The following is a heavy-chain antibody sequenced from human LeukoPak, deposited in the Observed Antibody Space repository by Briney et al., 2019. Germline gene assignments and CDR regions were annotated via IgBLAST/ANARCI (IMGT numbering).Heavy chain of an antibody. V-gene: IGHV3-48*01. D-gene: IGHD6-19*01. CDR3: AKDPSGRSSGWYFDY. J-gene: IGHJ4*02. Sequence: GGSLRLSCAASGFTFSSFSMNWVRQGPGKGQEWISYISNSASSIQYADSVKGRFTISRDNSKNTLYLQMNSLRAEDTAVYYCAKDPSGRSSGWYFDYWGQGTLVTVSS. CDR2: ISNSASSI. CDR1: GFTFSSFS.